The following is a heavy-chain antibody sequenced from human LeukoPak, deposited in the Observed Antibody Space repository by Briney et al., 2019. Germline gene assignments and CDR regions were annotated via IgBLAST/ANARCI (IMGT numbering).Heavy chain of an antibody. CDR2: IRSKAYGGTT. D-gene: IGHD2-2*01. J-gene: IGHJ5*02. V-gene: IGHV3-49*03. CDR1: GFTFGDYA. CDR3: TRGPYYQLLFGWIDP. Sequence: GGSLRLSCTASGFTFGDYAMSWFRQAPGKGREWVGFIRSKAYGGTTEYAASVKGRFTISRDDSKSIAYLQMNSLKTEDTAVYYCTRGPYYQLLFGWIDPWGQGTLVTVSS.